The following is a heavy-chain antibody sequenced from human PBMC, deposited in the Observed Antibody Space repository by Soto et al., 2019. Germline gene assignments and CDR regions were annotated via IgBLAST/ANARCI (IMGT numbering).Heavy chain of an antibody. V-gene: IGHV3-73*01. J-gene: IGHJ4*02. CDR2: IRSKANSYAT. D-gene: IGHD4-4*01. CDR3: AIQVGDAYSVEGCYDY. Sequence: EVQLVESGGGLVQPEGSLKLSCAASGFTFSGSAMHWIRQAPGKGLEWVGRIRSKANSYATSYSASVQGRFTVDRDDSKNTEYLQMNSLQTKDTAVYYCAIQVGDAYSVEGCYDYWGQGTLVIVSS. CDR1: GFTFSGSA.